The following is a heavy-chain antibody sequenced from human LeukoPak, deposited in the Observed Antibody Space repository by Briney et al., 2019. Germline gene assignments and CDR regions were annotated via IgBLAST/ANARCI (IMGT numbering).Heavy chain of an antibody. V-gene: IGHV3-23*01. CDR2: ISGSGGST. J-gene: IGHJ4*02. Sequence: GGSLRLSCAASGFTFSSYAMSWVRQAPGKGLEWVSAISGSGGSTYYADSVKGRFTISRDNSKNTLYLQMNSLRAEDTAVYYCAXVGXYXWKXGDYAYYFDYWGQGTLVTVSS. CDR1: GFTFSSYA. D-gene: IGHD4-17*01. CDR3: AXVGXYXWKXGDYAYYFDY.